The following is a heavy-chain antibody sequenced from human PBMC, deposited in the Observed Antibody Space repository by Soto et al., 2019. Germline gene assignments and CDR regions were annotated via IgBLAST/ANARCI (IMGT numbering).Heavy chain of an antibody. Sequence: QVQLQESGPGLVKPSETLSLTCTVSGGSFKSGSYSWSWIRQPPGKGLEWIGYVYHTGRTSYNPSIKSRVSISMDTSKNQFSLNLDSVTAADTAVYFCARDLAYFDSWGQGPLVTVSS. CDR1: GGSFKSGSYS. J-gene: IGHJ4*02. CDR2: VYHTGRT. V-gene: IGHV4-61*01. D-gene: IGHD3-16*01. CDR3: ARDLAYFDS.